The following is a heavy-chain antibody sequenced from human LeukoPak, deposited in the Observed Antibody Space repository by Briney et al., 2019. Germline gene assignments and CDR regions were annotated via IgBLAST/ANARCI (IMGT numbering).Heavy chain of an antibody. J-gene: IGHJ6*03. V-gene: IGHV1-18*01. CDR3: ARALYYDFWSGYYGAYYYYMDV. Sequence: ASVKVSCKASGYTFTSYGISWVRQAPGQGLEWMGWISAYNGNTNYAQKLQGRVTMTTDTSTSTAYMELRSLRSDDTVVYYCARALYYDFWSGYYGAYYYYMDVWGKGTTVTVSS. CDR2: ISAYNGNT. D-gene: IGHD3-3*01. CDR1: GYTFTSYG.